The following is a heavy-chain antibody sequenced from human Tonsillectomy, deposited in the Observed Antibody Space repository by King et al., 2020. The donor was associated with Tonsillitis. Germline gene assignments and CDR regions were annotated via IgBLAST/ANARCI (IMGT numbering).Heavy chain of an antibody. CDR3: ARDLTGGSYYFYCGMDV. Sequence: QLVQSGAEVKKPGASVKVSCKASGYTFTSYYMHWVRQAPGQGLEWMGIINPSGGSTSYAQKFQGRVTMTRDTSTSTVYMELSSLRSEDTAVYYCARDLTGGSYYFYCGMDVWGQGTPVTVSS. J-gene: IGHJ6*02. V-gene: IGHV1-46*01. CDR1: GYTFTSYY. CDR2: INPSGGST. D-gene: IGHD1-26*01.